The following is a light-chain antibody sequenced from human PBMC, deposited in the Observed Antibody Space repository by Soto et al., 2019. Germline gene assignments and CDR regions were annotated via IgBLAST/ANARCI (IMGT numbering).Light chain of an antibody. CDR1: ISNIGGNS. J-gene: IGLJ1*01. V-gene: IGLV1-51*01. CDR3: GSWDSSLSAYV. CDR2: DDN. Sequence: QSVLTQPPSVYAAPGQKFAISCSGSISNIGGNSVSWYQQLPGTAPKLLIYDDNKRPSGIPDRFSGSKSGTSATLGITGFQTGDEADYYCGSWDSSLSAYVFGTGTTVTV.